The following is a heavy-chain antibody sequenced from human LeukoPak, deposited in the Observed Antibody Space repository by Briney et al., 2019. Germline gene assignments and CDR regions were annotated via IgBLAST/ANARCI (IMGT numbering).Heavy chain of an antibody. CDR1: GFTLSSYW. D-gene: IGHD6-19*01. V-gene: IGHV3-7*01. J-gene: IGHJ5*02. CDR3: ARDLNPDNNGWYGFSA. CDR2: IKQDGSEK. Sequence: RGSLRLSCAASGFTLSSYWMSWVRPAPGEGLEWVANIKQDGSEKYYVDSVKGRFTISRDNAKNSLYLQMNSLRAEDTAVYYCARDLNPDNNGWYGFSAWGQGTLVTVSS.